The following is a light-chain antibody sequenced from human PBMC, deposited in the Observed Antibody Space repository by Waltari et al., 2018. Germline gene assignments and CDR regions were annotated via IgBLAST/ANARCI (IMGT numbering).Light chain of an antibody. V-gene: IGKV4-1*01. CDR1: QSVFYNSNNKNY. CDR3: QQYYTAPYS. J-gene: IGKJ2*03. CDR2: WAS. Sequence: DIVMTQSPDSLAVSLGERSTINCKSSQSVFYNSNNKNYLAWYQQKAGQPPKLLIYWASSRESGVPDRFSGSVSGTDFTLTISSLQAEDVAVYYCQQYYTAPYSFGQGTKLEIK.